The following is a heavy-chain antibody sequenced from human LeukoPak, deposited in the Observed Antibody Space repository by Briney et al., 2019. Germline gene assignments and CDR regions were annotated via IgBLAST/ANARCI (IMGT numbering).Heavy chain of an antibody. CDR1: GYSFTSYW. Sequence: GESLKITCKGSGYSFTSYWIGWVRQMPGKGLEWMGIIYPNDSDTRYSPSFQGQVTISADKSISTAYLQWSSLKASDTAMYYCAKQPTSMVRGIIITDYYFDYWGQGTLVTVSS. J-gene: IGHJ4*02. CDR3: AKQPTSMVRGIIITDYYFDY. V-gene: IGHV5-51*01. CDR2: IYPNDSDT. D-gene: IGHD3-10*01.